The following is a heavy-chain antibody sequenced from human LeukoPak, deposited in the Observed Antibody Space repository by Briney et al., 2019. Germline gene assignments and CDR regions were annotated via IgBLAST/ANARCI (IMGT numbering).Heavy chain of an antibody. J-gene: IGHJ5*02. V-gene: IGHV1-8*02. D-gene: IGHD3/OR15-3a*01. CDR2: MNPNSGDT. CDR3: ARKFYDFWSGYLNYFDP. CDR1: GGTLSSYA. Sequence: ASVKVSCKVSGGTLSSYAINWVRQAPGQGLEWMGWMNPNSGDTGYAQRFQGRLTMTRNTSTSTAYMELSNLRSEDTAVYYCARKFYDFWSGYLNYFDPWGQGTLVIVSS.